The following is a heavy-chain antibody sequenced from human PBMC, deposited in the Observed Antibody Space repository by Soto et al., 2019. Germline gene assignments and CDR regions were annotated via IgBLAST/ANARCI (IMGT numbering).Heavy chain of an antibody. J-gene: IGHJ5*02. CDR3: ASHDAGARFDP. CDR2: INPNNGAT. V-gene: IGHV1-2*02. CDR1: RYIFTAYF. D-gene: IGHD1-1*01. Sequence: QVQLVQSGAEVKKPGASVKVSCKAPRYIFTAYFMHWVRQAPGQGLEWMGWINPNNGATHYGLSLQVMVTMTRHTSISTAYMELSRLRSDDRAVYYCASHDAGARFDPWGQGTLVIVSS.